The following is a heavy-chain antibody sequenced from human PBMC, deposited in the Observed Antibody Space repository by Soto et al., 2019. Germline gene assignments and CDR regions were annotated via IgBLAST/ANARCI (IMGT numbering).Heavy chain of an antibody. CDR1: GDSISSSSYY. CDR2: IYYTGST. J-gene: IGHJ5*02. CDR3: AREESDFRGPNXFDL. V-gene: IGHV4-39*02. D-gene: IGHD3-3*01. Sequence: SETLSLSCIVSGDSISSSSYYWVWIRQPPGKGLEWIGSIYYTGSTFYNPSLESRVTISVDTSKNQFSLKLSSVTAADTAVYYCAREESDFRGPNXFDLWGQRTLVTVSS.